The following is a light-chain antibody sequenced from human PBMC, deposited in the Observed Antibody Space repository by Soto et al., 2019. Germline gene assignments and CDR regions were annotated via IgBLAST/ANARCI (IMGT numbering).Light chain of an antibody. V-gene: IGKV3-20*01. J-gene: IGKJ2*01. CDR2: GAS. CDR3: LHYGRSPYT. CDR1: QSVTSS. Sequence: EIVLTQSPGTLSLSPGERATLSCRASQSVTSSLAWYHRAPGQAPRLLIFGASSRATGIPDRFSGSGSGIDFTLTISRLEPEDFAVYYCLHYGRSPYTFGQGTKLEIK.